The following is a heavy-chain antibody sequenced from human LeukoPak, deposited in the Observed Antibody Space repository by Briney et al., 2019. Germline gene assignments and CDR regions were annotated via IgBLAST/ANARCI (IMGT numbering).Heavy chain of an antibody. CDR1: VFTYSIYN. CDR3: ARELVGWNYFYYYYMDV. D-gene: IGHD6-6*01. CDR2: ISSSGRHI. Sequence: GGSLRLFCAPSVFTYSIYNMNWVRHAPGKGLVWVSSISSSGRHIYYSHSVKGRFTISRDNAKNSLYLQMNSLRAEDTAVYFCARELVGWNYFYYYYMDVWGKGTTVTGSS. V-gene: IGHV3-21*01. J-gene: IGHJ6*03.